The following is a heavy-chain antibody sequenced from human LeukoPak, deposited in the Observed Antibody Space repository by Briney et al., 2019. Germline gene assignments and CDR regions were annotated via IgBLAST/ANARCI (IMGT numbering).Heavy chain of an antibody. CDR3: ARWIPSGSSFDY. CDR1: GGSISSNY. CDR2: IYYSGST. D-gene: IGHD2-15*01. V-gene: IGHV4-59*01. J-gene: IGHJ4*02. Sequence: PSETLSLTCTVSGGSISSNYWSWIRQPPGKGLEWIGYIYYSGSTYYNPSLKSRVTISAETSKNQFSLRLNSLTAADTAMYYCARWIPSGSSFDYWGQGNLVTVSS.